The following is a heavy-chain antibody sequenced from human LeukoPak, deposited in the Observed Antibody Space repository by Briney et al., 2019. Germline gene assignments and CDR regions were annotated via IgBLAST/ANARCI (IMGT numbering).Heavy chain of an antibody. CDR3: ARAYSSGWSRPFDY. D-gene: IGHD6-19*01. CDR1: GFTFSSYA. J-gene: IGHJ4*02. Sequence: GGSLRLSCAASGFTFSSYAMHWVRQAPGKGLGYVSAISSNGGSTYYANSVKGRFTISRDNSKNTLYLQMGSLRAEDMAVYYCARAYSSGWSRPFDYWGQGTLVTVSS. V-gene: IGHV3-64*01. CDR2: ISSNGGST.